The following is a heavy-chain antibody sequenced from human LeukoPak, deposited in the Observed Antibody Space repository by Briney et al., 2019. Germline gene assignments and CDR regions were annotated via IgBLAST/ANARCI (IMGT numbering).Heavy chain of an antibody. Sequence: PGASVKVSCKASGYTFTSYYMHWVRQAPGQGLEWMGIINPSGGSTSYAQKFQGRVTITTDESTSTAYMELSSLRSEDTAVYYCARGRYCSSTSCPVDYWGQGTLVTVSS. CDR3: ARGRYCSSTSCPVDY. D-gene: IGHD2-2*01. J-gene: IGHJ4*02. CDR1: GYTFTSYY. V-gene: IGHV1-46*01. CDR2: INPSGGST.